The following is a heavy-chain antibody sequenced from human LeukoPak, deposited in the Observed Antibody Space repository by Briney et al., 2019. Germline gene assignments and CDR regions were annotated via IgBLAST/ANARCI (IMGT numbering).Heavy chain of an antibody. V-gene: IGHV4-59*13. J-gene: IGHJ4*02. D-gene: IGHD3-16*01. CDR2: IYYSGTT. CDR1: GDSINNYH. CDR3: ARFAWGLE. Sequence: PSETLSLTCTVSGDSINNYHWTWIRQPPGKGLEWIGYIYYSGTTTYNPSLSSRVTISVDTSKNQFYMRLSSVTAADTAVYFCARFAWGLEWGQGTPVTVSS.